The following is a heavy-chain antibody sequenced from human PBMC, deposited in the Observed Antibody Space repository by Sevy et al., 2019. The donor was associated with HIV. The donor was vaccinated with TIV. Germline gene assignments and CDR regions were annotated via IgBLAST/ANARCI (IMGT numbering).Heavy chain of an antibody. D-gene: IGHD4-17*01. CDR1: GFSISDYY. CDR3: ARDHLKDGDLRDYRYYAMDV. Sequence: GGSLRLSCAASGFSISDYYMSWIRQAPGKGPQWISYISSTADSIYYADAVKGRFTISRDNAKNSLYLQMNSLTVEDTALYYSARDHLKDGDLRDYRYYAMDVWGRGTTVTVSS. J-gene: IGHJ6*02. V-gene: IGHV3-11*01. CDR2: ISSTADSI.